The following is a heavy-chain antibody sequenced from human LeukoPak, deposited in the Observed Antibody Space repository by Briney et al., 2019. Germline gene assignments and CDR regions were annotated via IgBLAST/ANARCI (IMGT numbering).Heavy chain of an antibody. CDR1: GYSFTSYW. CDR3: ARHEGYSSSAEVY. D-gene: IGHD6-13*01. CDR2: IDPSDAYT. J-gene: IGHJ4*02. V-gene: IGHV5-10-1*01. Sequence: GESLRISCKGSGYSFTSYWISWVRQMPGKGLEWMGRIDPSDAYTNYSPSFQGHVTISSDKSFKTAYLRWSSLKASDTAMYYCARHEGYSSSAEVYWGQGTLVTASA.